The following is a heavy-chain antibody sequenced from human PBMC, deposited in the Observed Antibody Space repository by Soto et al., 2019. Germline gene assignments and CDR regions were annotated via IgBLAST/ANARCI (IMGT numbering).Heavy chain of an antibody. J-gene: IGHJ4*02. CDR2: IYAGDSDT. D-gene: IGHD6-13*01. CDR1: GYSFLDYW. Sequence: GEFLKNSCKGSGYSFLDYWIGRVRKMPGKGLEFMGTIYAGDSDTRYSPSFEGQVTMSVDTSTSTAYMELRSLRSDDTAVYYCARGYSSSWYPTKYVDTAMVAIFDYWGQGTLVTVSS. V-gene: IGHV5-51*01. CDR3: ARGYSSSWYPTKYVDTAMVAIFDY.